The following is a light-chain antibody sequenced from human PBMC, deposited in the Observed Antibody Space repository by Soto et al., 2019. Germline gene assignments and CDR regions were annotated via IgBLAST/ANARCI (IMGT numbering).Light chain of an antibody. J-gene: IGKJ5*01. CDR1: QYINTR. V-gene: IGKV3-11*01. CDR2: QTS. CDR3: HQRQSWPRT. Sequence: EIVLTQSQATLSSFPGDRVALSCRARQYINTRLAWYQHSPGQAPRLLIYQTSIRAAGIPARFSASGTGTDFTLTISDVQPEDFAVYYCHQRQSWPRTFGQGTRLEIK.